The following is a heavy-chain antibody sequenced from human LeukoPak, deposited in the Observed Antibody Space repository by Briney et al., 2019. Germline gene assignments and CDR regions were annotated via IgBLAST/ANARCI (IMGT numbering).Heavy chain of an antibody. J-gene: IGHJ5*02. CDR2: IYYSGST. CDR1: GGSISSYY. Sequence: SETLSLTCTVSGGSISSYYWSWIRQPPGKGLEWIGYIYYSGSTNYNPSLKSRVTISVDTSKNQFSLKLSSVTAADTAVYYCARRADKTGFDPWGQGTLVTVSS. CDR3: ARRADKTGFDP. V-gene: IGHV4-59*08.